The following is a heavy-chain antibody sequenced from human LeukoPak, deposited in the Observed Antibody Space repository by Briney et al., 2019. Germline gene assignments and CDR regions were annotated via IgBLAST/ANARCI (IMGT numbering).Heavy chain of an antibody. CDR2: IHNVGIT. Sequence: KPSETLSLTCTVSGGSVSNGIYYWGWIRQPPGEGLEWIGSIHNVGITYYNPSLKSRANVSVDASKTQFSLNLSSVTAADAAVYYCAKKTYSSGWRVPIHSWGRGTLVTVSS. CDR3: AKKTYSSGWRVPIHS. J-gene: IGHJ4*02. V-gene: IGHV4-39*01. CDR1: GGSVSNGIYY. D-gene: IGHD6-19*01.